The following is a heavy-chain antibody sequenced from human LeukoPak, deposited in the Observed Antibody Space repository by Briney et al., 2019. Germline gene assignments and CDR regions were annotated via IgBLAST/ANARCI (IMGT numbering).Heavy chain of an antibody. CDR3: ARLPTFYYDSSGYHYDY. Sequence: GGSLRLSCVASGITFSNYAMSWVRQAPGRGLEWASSTAGSGISKDYADSVKGRFTISKDKSKNTLYLQMDNLRAEDTGVYFCARLPTFYYDSSGYHYDYWGQGTLVTVSS. J-gene: IGHJ4*02. D-gene: IGHD3-22*01. V-gene: IGHV3-23*01. CDR2: TAGSGISK. CDR1: GITFSNYA.